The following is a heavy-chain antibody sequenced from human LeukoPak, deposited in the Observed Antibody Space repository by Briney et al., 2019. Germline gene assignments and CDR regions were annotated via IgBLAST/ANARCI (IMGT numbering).Heavy chain of an antibody. CDR1: GGSISSSSYY. D-gene: IGHD2-2*01. J-gene: IGHJ6*03. V-gene: IGHV4-39*01. CDR2: IYYSGST. CDR3: ARGQVKYQLLSTYYYYYYMDV. Sequence: SETLSLTCTVSGGSISSSSYYWGWIRQPPGKGLEWIGSIYYSGSTYYNPSLKSRVIISVDTSKNQFSLKLSSVTAADTAVYYCARGQVKYQLLSTYYYYYYMDVWGKGTTVTVSS.